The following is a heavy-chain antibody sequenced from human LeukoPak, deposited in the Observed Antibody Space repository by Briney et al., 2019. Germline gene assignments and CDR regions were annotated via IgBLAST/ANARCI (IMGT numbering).Heavy chain of an antibody. Sequence: SETLSLTCTVPGGSISSYYWSWIRQLPGKGLEWIGYIYYSGSTNYNPSLKSRVTISVDTSKNQFSPKLSSVTAADTAVYYCARAPGGYVLYYFDYWGQGTLVTDSS. J-gene: IGHJ4*02. D-gene: IGHD5-12*01. CDR1: GGSISSYY. CDR2: IYYSGST. CDR3: ARAPGGYVLYYFDY. V-gene: IGHV4-59*01.